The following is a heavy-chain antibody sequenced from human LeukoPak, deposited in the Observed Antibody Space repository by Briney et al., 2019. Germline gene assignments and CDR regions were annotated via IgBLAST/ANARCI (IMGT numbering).Heavy chain of an antibody. CDR3: AKYNDYDFDY. J-gene: IGHJ4*02. CDR1: AFTFRSNW. V-gene: IGHV3-7*01. Sequence: GGSLRLSCAASAFTFRSNWMSWVRQAPGKGLEWVAKINQDGSRTKYVDSVKGRFTISRDNAKNSLHLQMNSLRADDTAVYYCAKYNDYDFDYWGQGTLVTVSP. CDR2: INQDGSRT. D-gene: IGHD4-17*01.